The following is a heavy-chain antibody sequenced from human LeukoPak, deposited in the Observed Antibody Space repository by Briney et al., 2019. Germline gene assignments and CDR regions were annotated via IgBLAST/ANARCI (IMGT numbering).Heavy chain of an antibody. V-gene: IGHV3-30*02. CDR1: GFSISRYG. J-gene: IGHJ4*02. Sequence: GGSLRVSCAASGFSISRYGMHWVRQAPGKGLEWVAFTRYDGSDQYFVDSVKGRFTVSRDNSKNTLYMEMKSLRPEDTATYYCAKDLFGDYLWGTWCAIDTWGQGTLVTVSS. CDR3: AKDLFGDYLWGTWCAIDT. D-gene: IGHD3-16*01. CDR2: TRYDGSDQ.